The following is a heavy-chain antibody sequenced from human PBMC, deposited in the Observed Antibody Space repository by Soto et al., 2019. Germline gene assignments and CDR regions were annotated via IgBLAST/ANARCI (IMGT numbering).Heavy chain of an antibody. V-gene: IGHV1-3*01. CDR3: AREAYGKLSAFDI. Sequence: QVQLVQSGAEVKKPGASVKVSCKASGYTFTSYAMHWVRQAPGQRLEWMGWINAGNGNTKYSQKFQGRVTITRDTSARTAYMELSSLRSEDTAVYYCAREAYGKLSAFDIWGQGTMVTVSS. CDR2: INAGNGNT. D-gene: IGHD4-17*01. J-gene: IGHJ3*02. CDR1: GYTFTSYA.